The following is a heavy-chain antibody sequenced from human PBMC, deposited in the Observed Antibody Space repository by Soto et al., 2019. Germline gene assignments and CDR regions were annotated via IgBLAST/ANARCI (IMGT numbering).Heavy chain of an antibody. J-gene: IGHJ6*02. CDR3: ALLGRSGSGRPYYYGMDV. V-gene: IGHV3-23*01. D-gene: IGHD3-10*01. CDR1: GLTFSYFA. Sequence: EVQLLESGGGLVQPGGSLRLSCAVSGLTFSYFAMSWVRQAPGQGLEWVSAISGSGGITYYADSVKGRFTITRDNAKNTLCLQMNSRRAEDTAVYYCALLGRSGSGRPYYYGMDVWGQGTTVTVSS. CDR2: ISGSGGIT.